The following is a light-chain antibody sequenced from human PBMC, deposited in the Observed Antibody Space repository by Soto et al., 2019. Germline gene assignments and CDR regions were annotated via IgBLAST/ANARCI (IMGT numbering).Light chain of an antibody. Sequence: EIVMTQSPFTLSASPGERATLSCRASQNISRSLAWYQQKPGQGPSLLIYDTSTRAGGVPARFSGGGSGTEFTPITISLLSQDFVVYYCHQYTCWPRTFGEGTKVDIK. J-gene: IGKJ4*02. CDR3: HQYTCWPRT. V-gene: IGKV3-15*01. CDR1: QNISRS. CDR2: DTS.